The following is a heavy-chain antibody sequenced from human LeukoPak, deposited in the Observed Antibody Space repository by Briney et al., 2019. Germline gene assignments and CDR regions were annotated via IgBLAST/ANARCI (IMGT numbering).Heavy chain of an antibody. CDR1: GFTFDDYG. Sequence: GGSLRLSCAASGFTFDDYGMSWVRQAPGKGLEWVSGIHMGGNTYYADSVKGRFTISTDNSKNTVYLQMNSLGAEDTAVYYCTSAYWGQGTLVTVSS. CDR3: TSAY. D-gene: IGHD3-16*01. CDR2: IHMGGNT. J-gene: IGHJ4*02. V-gene: IGHV3-66*01.